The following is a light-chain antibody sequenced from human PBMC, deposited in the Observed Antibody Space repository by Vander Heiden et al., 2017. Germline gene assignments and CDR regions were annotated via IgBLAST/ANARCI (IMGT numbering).Light chain of an antibody. V-gene: IGLV2-14*01. CDR1: SSDVGGYNY. CDR2: DVS. Sequence: QSALTQPASVAGSPGPSLTISCTGTSSDVGGYNYVSWYQQHPGKAPKLMIYDVSIRPSGVSNHFSGSKSGNTASLTISGLQAEDEADYYCSSYTSSSTLYVFGTGTKVTIL. J-gene: IGLJ1*01. CDR3: SSYTSSSTLYV.